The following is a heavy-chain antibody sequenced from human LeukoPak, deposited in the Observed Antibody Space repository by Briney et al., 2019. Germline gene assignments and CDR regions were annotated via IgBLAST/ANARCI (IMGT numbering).Heavy chain of an antibody. CDR1: GFTFSSYA. CDR3: AKRVAYSSDAFDI. Sequence: GGSLRLSCAASGFTFSSYAMSWVRQAPGKGLEWVAVISYDGSNKFYVDSVKGRFTISRDNSKDTLYLQMSSLRAEDTAVYYCAKRVAYSSDAFDIWGRGTMVTVSS. D-gene: IGHD5-18*01. CDR2: ISYDGSNK. J-gene: IGHJ3*02. V-gene: IGHV3-30*18.